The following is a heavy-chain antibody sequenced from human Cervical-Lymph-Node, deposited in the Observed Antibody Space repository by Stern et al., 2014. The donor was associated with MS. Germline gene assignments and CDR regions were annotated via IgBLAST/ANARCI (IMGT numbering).Heavy chain of an antibody. CDR1: GYTFTNYF. D-gene: IGHD3-16*01. CDR2: INPSSGST. V-gene: IGHV1-46*01. CDR3: ARDRTFGRYGMDV. J-gene: IGHJ6*02. Sequence: VQLVESGAEVKKSGASVKVSCKTSGYTFTNYFMYWVRQAPGQGLEWMGVINPSSGSTTYAQKFQGRLTMTRGTSTSTVYMELSSLRSEDTAVYYCARDRTFGRYGMDVWGQGTTVTVSS.